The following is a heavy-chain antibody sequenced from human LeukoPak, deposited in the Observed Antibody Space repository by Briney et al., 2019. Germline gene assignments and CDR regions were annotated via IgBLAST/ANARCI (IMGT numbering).Heavy chain of an antibody. D-gene: IGHD3-22*01. CDR3: TQGSGFYYDY. Sequence: PGGSLRLSCAASGFTFSSSSMNWVRQAPGKGLEWVGRIKSKKDGGTTEFAAPVRGRFTISRDDSQNTLYLQMNSLTSDDTAVYYCTQGSGFYYDYWGQGTLVTVSS. J-gene: IGHJ4*02. CDR1: GFTFSSSS. CDR2: IKSKKDGGTT. V-gene: IGHV3-15*07.